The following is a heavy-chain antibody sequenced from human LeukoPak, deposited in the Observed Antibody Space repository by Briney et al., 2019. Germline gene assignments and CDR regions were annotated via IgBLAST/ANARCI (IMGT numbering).Heavy chain of an antibody. CDR1: GGSISSSSYY. CDR3: ARVSSSWYYGMDV. D-gene: IGHD6-13*01. J-gene: IGHJ6*02. V-gene: IGHV4-39*07. Sequence: SETLSLTCTVSGGSISSSSYYWGWIRQPPGKGLEWIGSIYYSGSTYYNPSLKSRVTISVDTSKNQFSLKLSSVTAADTAVYYCARVSSSWYYGMDVWGQGTTVTVSS. CDR2: IYYSGST.